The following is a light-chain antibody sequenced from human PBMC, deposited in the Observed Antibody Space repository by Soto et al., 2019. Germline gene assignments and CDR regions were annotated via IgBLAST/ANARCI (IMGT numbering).Light chain of an antibody. CDR3: CSYAGKSTWV. CDR2: DVT. CDR1: SSDVGAYDH. V-gene: IGLV2-11*01. J-gene: IGLJ3*02. Sequence: QSALTQPRSVSGSPGQSVTISCTGTSSDVGAYDHVSWYQQHPGKAPKLIIYDVTKRPSGVPDRFSGSKSGNTASLTISGLQGEEEADYYCCSYAGKSTWVFGGGTKLTVI.